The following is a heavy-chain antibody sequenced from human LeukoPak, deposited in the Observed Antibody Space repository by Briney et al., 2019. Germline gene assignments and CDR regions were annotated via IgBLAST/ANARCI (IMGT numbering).Heavy chain of an antibody. CDR1: GYTFTSYY. D-gene: IGHD6-13*01. V-gene: IGHV1-46*01. CDR3: ARSIAAAAREVNYYYYYMDV. Sequence: ASEKVSCKASGYTFTSYYMHWVRQAPGQGLEWMGIINPSGGSTSYAQKFQGRVTMTRDTSTSTVYMELSSLRSEDTAVYYCARSIAAAAREVNYYYYYMDVWGKGTTVTVSS. CDR2: INPSGGST. J-gene: IGHJ6*03.